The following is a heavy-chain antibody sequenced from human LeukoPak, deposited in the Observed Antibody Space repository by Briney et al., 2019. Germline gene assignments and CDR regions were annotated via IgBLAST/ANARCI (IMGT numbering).Heavy chain of an antibody. CDR1: GGSISSYY. J-gene: IGHJ6*02. V-gene: IGHV4-59*08. Sequence: PSETLSLTCTVSGGSISSYYWSWIRQPPGKGLEWIGYIYYSGSTNYNPSLKSRVTISVDTSKNQFSLKLSSVTAADTAAYYCARQTGTVSYYYYYGMDVWGQGTTVTVSS. CDR2: IYYSGST. CDR3: ARQTGTVSYYYYYGMDV. D-gene: IGHD1-1*01.